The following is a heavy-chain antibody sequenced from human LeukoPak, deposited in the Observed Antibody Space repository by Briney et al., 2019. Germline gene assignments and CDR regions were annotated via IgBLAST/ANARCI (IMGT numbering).Heavy chain of an antibody. CDR2: IYYSGST. V-gene: IGHV4-39*01. Sequence: PSEALSLTCTVSGGSISSGSYYWGWIRQPPGKGLEWIGSIYYSGSTYYNPSLKSRVTISVDTSKNQFSLKLSSVTAADTAVYYCASALRFLEITGAEYYFDYWGQGTLVTVSS. D-gene: IGHD3-3*01. J-gene: IGHJ4*02. CDR3: ASALRFLEITGAEYYFDY. CDR1: GGSISSGSYY.